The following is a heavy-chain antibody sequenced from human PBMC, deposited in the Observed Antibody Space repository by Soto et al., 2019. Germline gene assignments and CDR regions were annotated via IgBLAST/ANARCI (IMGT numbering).Heavy chain of an antibody. CDR3: AKVDVSTAGSFDY. D-gene: IGHD6-13*01. J-gene: IGHJ4*02. V-gene: IGHV3-23*01. Sequence: TXGSLRLSCLASGVTFSRHGLSWVRQAPGKGLEWVSTINPSGDSTFYADSVKGRFTISRDNSKNTVYLQMNSLGVGDTAVYLCAKVDVSTAGSFDYWGQGALVTVSS. CDR2: INPSGDST. CDR1: GVTFSRHG.